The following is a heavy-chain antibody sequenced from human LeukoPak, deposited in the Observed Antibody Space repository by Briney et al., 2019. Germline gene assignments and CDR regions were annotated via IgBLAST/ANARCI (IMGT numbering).Heavy chain of an antibody. CDR2: IYYSGST. J-gene: IGHJ6*02. Sequence: PSETLSLTCAVYGGSFSGYYWSWIRQPPGKGLEWIGYIYYSGSTNYNPSLKSRVTISIDTSKNQFSLKLTSVTAADTAVYYCARWGIVDQYYYYGMDVWGQGTTVTVSS. D-gene: IGHD2-21*01. V-gene: IGHV4-59*01. CDR3: ARWGIVDQYYYYGMDV. CDR1: GGSFSGYY.